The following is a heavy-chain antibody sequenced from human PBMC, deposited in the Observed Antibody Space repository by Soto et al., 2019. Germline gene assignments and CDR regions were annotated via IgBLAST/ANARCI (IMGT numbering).Heavy chain of an antibody. CDR1: GGSINSDYW. D-gene: IGHD6-13*01. CDR2: IYHSGST. Sequence: SETLSLSCAVSGGSINSDYWWTWVRQPPGKGLEWIGEIYHSGSTNYNPSLKSRVTISVDKSKKQFSLEVRFVTAADTAVYYCAREGDSSSWYDYWGQGTLVTVS. V-gene: IGHV4-4*02. CDR3: AREGDSSSWYDY. J-gene: IGHJ4*02.